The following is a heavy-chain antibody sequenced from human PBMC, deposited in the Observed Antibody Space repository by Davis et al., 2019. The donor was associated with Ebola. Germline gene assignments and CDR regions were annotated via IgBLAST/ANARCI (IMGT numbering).Heavy chain of an antibody. CDR1: GYTFTNYW. CDR2: IFTGDSDT. J-gene: IGHJ4*02. D-gene: IGHD3-3*01. CDR3: ARFLEWKADY. V-gene: IGHV5-51*01. Sequence: KVSCKGSGYTFTNYWIGWVRQVPGKGLEWMGIIFTGDSDTGYRPSFRGQVTISADKSITTAYLQWSSLKASDTAMYYCARFLEWKADYWGQGTLVTVSS.